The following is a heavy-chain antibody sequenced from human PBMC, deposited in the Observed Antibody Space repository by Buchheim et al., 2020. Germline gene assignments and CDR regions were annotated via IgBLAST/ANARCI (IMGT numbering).Heavy chain of an antibody. D-gene: IGHD1-14*01. Sequence: QVQLVESGGGVVLPGRSLGLSCAASGFTFINYALHWVRQAPGKGLEWVAVVSSSGSTKFYADSVKGRFTIPRDNPKNTLDLQMNSLRDEDTGVYYCARSITGRKLMDVWGQGTT. V-gene: IGHV3-30-3*01. CDR1: GFTFINYA. J-gene: IGHJ6*02. CDR3: ARSITGRKLMDV. CDR2: VSSSGSTK.